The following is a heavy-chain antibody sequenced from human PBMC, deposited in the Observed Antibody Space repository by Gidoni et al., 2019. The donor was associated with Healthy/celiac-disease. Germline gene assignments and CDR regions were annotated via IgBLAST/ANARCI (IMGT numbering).Heavy chain of an antibody. CDR2: INHSGST. D-gene: IGHD2-15*01. Sequence: QVQLQQWGAGLLKPSETLSLTCAVYGGSFSGYYWSWIRQPPGKGLEWIGEINHSGSTNYNPSLKSRVTISVDTSKNQFSLKLSSVTAADTAVYYCARVFEDAYDYWGQGTLVTVSS. J-gene: IGHJ4*02. CDR3: ARVFEDAYDY. V-gene: IGHV4-34*01. CDR1: GGSFSGYY.